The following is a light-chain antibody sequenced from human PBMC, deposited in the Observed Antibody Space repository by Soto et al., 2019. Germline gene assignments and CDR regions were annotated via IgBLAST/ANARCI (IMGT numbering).Light chain of an antibody. CDR2: EVN. CDR1: SSDIGGYNS. Sequence: QSVLTQPPSASGSPGQSVTISCTGTSSDIGGYNSVSWYQQHPGKAPKLMIYEVNKRPLGVPERFSGSKSGNTASLTVSGLQADDEADYYCSSSAGPNSFVLFGGGTQLTVL. J-gene: IGLJ3*02. V-gene: IGLV2-8*01. CDR3: SSSAGPNSFVL.